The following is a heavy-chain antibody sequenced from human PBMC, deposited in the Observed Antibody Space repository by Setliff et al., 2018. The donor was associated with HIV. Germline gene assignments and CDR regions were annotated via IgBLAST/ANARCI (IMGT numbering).Heavy chain of an antibody. CDR2: IYYSGFT. CDR3: ARLSCSSNSCPFDY. Sequence: ETLSLTCAVSGASISSSNWWSWVRQPPGKGLEWIGYIYYSGFTYYNPSLKSRLRMSVDTSKNQFTLKVISMTAADTAVYYCARLSCSSNSCPFDYWVQGTLVTVSS. V-gene: IGHV4-28*01. J-gene: IGHJ4*02. D-gene: IGHD2-2*01. CDR1: GASISSSNW.